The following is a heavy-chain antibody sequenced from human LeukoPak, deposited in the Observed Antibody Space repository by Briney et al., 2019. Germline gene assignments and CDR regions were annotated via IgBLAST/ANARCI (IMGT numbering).Heavy chain of an antibody. CDR1: GYTFTNYA. V-gene: IGHV1-3*03. J-gene: IGHJ5*02. CDR3: ARWGIRGVIHNWFDP. D-gene: IGHD3-10*01. CDR2: INAGNGDT. Sequence: ASVKVSCKASGYTFTNYAMHWVRQAPGQRLEWMGWINAGNGDTKYSQEFQGRVTITRDTSASTAYMELSSLRSEDTAVYYCARWGIRGVIHNWFDPWGQGTLVTVSS.